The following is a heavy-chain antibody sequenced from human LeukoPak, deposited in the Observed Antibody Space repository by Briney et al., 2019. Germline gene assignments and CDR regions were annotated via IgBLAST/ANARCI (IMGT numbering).Heavy chain of an antibody. J-gene: IGHJ6*03. CDR1: GGTFISYA. D-gene: IGHD3-10*01. CDR3: ARGRYYYGSGSYYYYYMDV. V-gene: IGHV1-69*05. Sequence: SVRVSCKASGGTFISYAISWVRQAPGQGLEWRGGRIPIFGTANYAQKFQGRVTITTDESTSTAYMELSSLRSEDTAVYYCARGRYYYGSGSYYYYYMDVWGKGTTVTVSS. CDR2: RIPIFGTA.